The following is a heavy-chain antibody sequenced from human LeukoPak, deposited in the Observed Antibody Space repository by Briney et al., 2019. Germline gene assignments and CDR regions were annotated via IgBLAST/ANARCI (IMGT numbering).Heavy chain of an antibody. V-gene: IGHV4-31*03. D-gene: IGHD5-24*01. CDR1: GGSISSGGYY. CDR3: ARAWDGYNNNWFDP. Sequence: PSQTLSLTCTVSGGSISSGGYYWSWIRQHPGKGLEWIGYIYYSGSTYYNPSLKSRVTISVDTSKNQFSLKLSSVTAADTAVYYCARAWDGYNNNWFDPWGQGTLVTVSS. CDR2: IYYSGST. J-gene: IGHJ5*02.